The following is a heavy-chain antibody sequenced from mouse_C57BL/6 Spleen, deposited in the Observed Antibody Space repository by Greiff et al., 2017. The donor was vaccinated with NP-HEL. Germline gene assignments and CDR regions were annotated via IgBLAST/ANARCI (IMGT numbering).Heavy chain of an antibody. J-gene: IGHJ2*01. D-gene: IGHD1-1*01. CDR1: GFTFSSYA. V-gene: IGHV5-4*01. Sequence: DVMLVESGGGLVKPGGSLKLSCAASGFTFSSYAMSWVRQTPEKRLEWVATISDGGSYTYYPDNVKGRFTISRDNAKNNLYLQMSHLKSEDTAMYYCARDLEYNGSSGYFDYWGQGTALTVSS. CDR3: ARDLEYNGSSGYFDY. CDR2: ISDGGSYT.